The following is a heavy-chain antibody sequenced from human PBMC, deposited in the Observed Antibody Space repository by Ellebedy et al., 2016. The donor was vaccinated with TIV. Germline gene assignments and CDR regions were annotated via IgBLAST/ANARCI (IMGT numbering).Heavy chain of an antibody. J-gene: IGHJ6*02. CDR1: GFTVSSNY. V-gene: IGHV3-53*01. CDR2: IYSGGST. D-gene: IGHD5-12*01. CDR3: AGSQRATEGENYYYYYYGLDV. Sequence: GESLKISCAASGFTVSSNYMSWVRQAPGKGLEWVSVIYSGGSTYYADSVKGRFTISRDNSKNTLYLQMNSLRAEDTAVYYCAGSQRATEGENYYYYYYGLDVWGQGTTVTVSS.